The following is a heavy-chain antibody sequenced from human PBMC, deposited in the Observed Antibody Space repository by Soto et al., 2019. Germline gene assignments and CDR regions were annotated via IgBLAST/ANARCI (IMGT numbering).Heavy chain of an antibody. CDR1: GFTFSSYW. CDR2: IKQDGSEK. D-gene: IGHD1-7*01. CDR3: ARDAPPNWNYVGGKGDYYYYMDV. V-gene: IGHV3-7*01. J-gene: IGHJ6*03. Sequence: EVQLVESGGGLVQPGGSLRLSCAASGFTFSSYWMSCVRQAPGKGLEWVANIKQDGSEKYYVDSVKGRFTISRDNAKNSLYLQMNSLRAEDTAVYYCARDAPPNWNYVGGKGDYYYYMDVWGKGTTVTVSS.